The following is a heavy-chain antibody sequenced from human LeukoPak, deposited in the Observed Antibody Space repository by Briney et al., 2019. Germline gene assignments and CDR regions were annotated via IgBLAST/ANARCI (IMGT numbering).Heavy chain of an antibody. D-gene: IGHD2-21*02. CDR2: IYSGGST. CDR1: GFTVSSNY. V-gene: IGHV3-66*02. CDR3: ARVFTAAFDP. J-gene: IGHJ5*02. Sequence: GGSLRLSCAASGFTVSSNYMSWVRQAPGKGLEWVSVIYSGGSTYYADSVKGRFTTSRDNSKNTLYLQMNSLRAEDTAVYYCARVFTAAFDPWGQGTLVTVSS.